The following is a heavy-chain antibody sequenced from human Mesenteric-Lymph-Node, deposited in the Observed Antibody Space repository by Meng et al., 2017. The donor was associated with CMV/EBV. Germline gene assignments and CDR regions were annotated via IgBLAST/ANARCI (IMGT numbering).Heavy chain of an antibody. V-gene: IGHV3-7*01. CDR2: IKEDGTQK. D-gene: IGHD3-3*01. J-gene: IGHJ5*02. Sequence: GESLKISCAASGFTFDDYGMSWVRQAPGKGLEWVANIKEDGTQKCYVDSVEGRFTISRDNGKNSLYLQMNSVRVGDTAVYYCATNYDFWSGYTFDPRGQGTLVTVSS. CDR1: GFTFDDYG. CDR3: ATNYDFWSGYTFDP.